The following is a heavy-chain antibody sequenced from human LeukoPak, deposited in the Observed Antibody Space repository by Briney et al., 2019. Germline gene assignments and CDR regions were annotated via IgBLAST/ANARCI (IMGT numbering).Heavy chain of an antibody. CDR1: GFTFTSSA. CDR2: IVVGSGNT. J-gene: IGHJ4*02. V-gene: IGHV1-58*02. CDR3: AAGSGWYRFDY. D-gene: IGHD6-19*01. Sequence: SVKVSCKASGFTFTSSAIQWVRQARGQRLEWIGWIVVGSGNTNYARKFQERVTITRDMSTSTAYMELSSLTSEDSAVYYCAAGSGWYRFDYWGQGTLVTVSS.